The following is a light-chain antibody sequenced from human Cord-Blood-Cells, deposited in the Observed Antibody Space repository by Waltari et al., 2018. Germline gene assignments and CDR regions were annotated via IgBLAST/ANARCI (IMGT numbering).Light chain of an antibody. CDR2: CAS. Sequence: DRVTLTFRASKSISSYLNFYQQKPGKAPKPLSYCASSFQIWIPSRFNGSGSVTHFTLTISSLQPYNFATYYRQHSYSTPFTFGPVTKVDIK. V-gene: IGKV1-39*01. CDR3: QHSYSTPFT. CDR1: KSISSY. J-gene: IGKJ3*01.